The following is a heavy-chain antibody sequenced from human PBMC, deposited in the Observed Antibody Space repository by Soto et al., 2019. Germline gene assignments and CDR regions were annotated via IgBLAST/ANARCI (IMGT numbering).Heavy chain of an antibody. V-gene: IGHV3-30-3*01. J-gene: IGHJ5*02. CDR2: ISHDGINK. CDR1: GFSFSSYA. Sequence: QVRLVESGGGVVQPGRSLRLSCTASGFSFSSYAMYWFRQPPGKGLEWVAVISHDGINKHYADSVKGRVTISRDNSNHSLDLQLSSVRGEDTAMYYCARDMYSSDYFVKWFAPWGQGTLFTVSS. D-gene: IGHD6-19*01. CDR3: ARDMYSSDYFVKWFAP.